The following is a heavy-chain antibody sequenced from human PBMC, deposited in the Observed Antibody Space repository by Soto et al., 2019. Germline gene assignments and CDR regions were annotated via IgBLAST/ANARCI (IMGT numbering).Heavy chain of an antibody. V-gene: IGHV1-2*02. CDR2: INPNNDGT. Sequence: GASVKVSCKASGNTFTGYYIHWVRQAPGQGLEWTGWINPNNDGTTYAEKFQGRVTMTRDTSTSTAYMELSRLRSDDTAVYYCARDLGGSRDSWGQGTLVTVSS. D-gene: IGHD1-26*01. J-gene: IGHJ5*01. CDR1: GNTFTGYY. CDR3: ARDLGGSRDS.